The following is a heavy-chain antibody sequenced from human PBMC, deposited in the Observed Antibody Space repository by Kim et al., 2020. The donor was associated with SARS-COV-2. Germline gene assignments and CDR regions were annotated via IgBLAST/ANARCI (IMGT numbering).Heavy chain of an antibody. CDR3: ARDGRDVVYSYYYYGMGV. Sequence: LKSRVTISVDTSKNQFSLKLSSVTAADTAVYYCARDGRDVVYSYYYYGMGVWGQGTTVTVSS. D-gene: IGHD2-15*01. V-gene: IGHV4-59*01. J-gene: IGHJ6*02.